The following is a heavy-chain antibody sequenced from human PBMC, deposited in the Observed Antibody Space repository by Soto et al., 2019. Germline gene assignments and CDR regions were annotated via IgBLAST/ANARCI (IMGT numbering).Heavy chain of an antibody. CDR1: GGSFSGYY. J-gene: IGHJ4*02. V-gene: IGHV4-34*01. CDR2: INHSGST. Sequence: SETLSLTCAVYGGSFSGYYWSWIRQPPGKGLEWIGEINHSGSTNYNPSLKSRVTISVDTSKNQFSLKLSSVTAADTAVYYCSSCGSVRSPRDYWGQGTLVTVSS. D-gene: IGHD3-10*01. CDR3: SSCGSVRSPRDY.